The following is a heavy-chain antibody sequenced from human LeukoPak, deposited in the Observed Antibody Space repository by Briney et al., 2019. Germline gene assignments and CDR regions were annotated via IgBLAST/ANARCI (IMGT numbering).Heavy chain of an antibody. Sequence: GGSLRLSCAASGFTFSGYPIHWVRQAPGKGLEWVAVISYDGGNKYYADSVKGRFTISRDNSKNTLYLQMNSLRAEDTAVYYCARDLIAARLYPFDYWGQGTLVTVSS. V-gene: IGHV3-30-3*01. J-gene: IGHJ4*02. CDR3: ARDLIAARLYPFDY. D-gene: IGHD6-6*01. CDR2: ISYDGGNK. CDR1: GFTFSGYP.